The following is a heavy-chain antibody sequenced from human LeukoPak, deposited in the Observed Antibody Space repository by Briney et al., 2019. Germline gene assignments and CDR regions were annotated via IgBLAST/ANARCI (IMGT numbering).Heavy chain of an antibody. Sequence: KPSETLSLTCAVYGGSFSGYYWSWIRQPPGKGLEWIGEINHSGSTNYNPSLKSRVTISVDTSKNQFSLKLSSVTAADTAVYYCARGDQTYYYDSSGYFRRPFDYWGQGTLVTVSS. V-gene: IGHV4-34*01. D-gene: IGHD3-22*01. CDR1: GGSFSGYY. CDR3: ARGDQTYYYDSSGYFRRPFDY. J-gene: IGHJ4*02. CDR2: INHSGST.